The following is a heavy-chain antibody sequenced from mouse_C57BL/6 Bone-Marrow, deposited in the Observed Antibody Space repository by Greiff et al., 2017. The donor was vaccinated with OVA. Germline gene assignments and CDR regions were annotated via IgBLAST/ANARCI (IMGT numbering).Heavy chain of an antibody. Sequence: QVHVKQSGAGLARPGASVKLSCKASGYTFTSYGISWVKQRTGQGLEWIGEIYPRSGNTYYNEKFKGKATLTADKASTTPYMELRSLTSEDSAVYYCASTVFYDMDYWGKGTSVTVSS. CDR2: IYPRSGNT. V-gene: IGHV1-81*01. CDR3: ASTVFYDMDY. CDR1: GYTFTSYG. J-gene: IGHJ4*01.